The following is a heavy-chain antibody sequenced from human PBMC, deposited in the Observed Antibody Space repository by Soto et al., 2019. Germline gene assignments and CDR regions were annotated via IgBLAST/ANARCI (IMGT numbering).Heavy chain of an antibody. CDR2: IIPIFGTA. CDR3: ARAYSGTGMAPRPSPFDY. D-gene: IGHD1-26*01. CDR1: GGTFSSYA. J-gene: IGHJ4*02. V-gene: IGHV1-69*13. Sequence: GASVKVSCKASGGTFSSYAISWVRQAPGQGLEWMGGIIPIFGTANYAQKFQGRVTITADESTSTAYMELSSLRSEDTAVYYCARAYSGTGMAPRPSPFDYWGQGTLVTVSS.